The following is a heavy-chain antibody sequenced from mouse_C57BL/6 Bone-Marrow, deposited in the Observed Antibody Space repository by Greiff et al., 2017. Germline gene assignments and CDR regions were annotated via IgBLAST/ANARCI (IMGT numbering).Heavy chain of an antibody. CDR2: IDPENGDT. D-gene: IGHD2-1*01. J-gene: IGHJ1*03. CDR1: GFNIKDDY. Sequence: VQLQQSGAELVRPGASVKLSCTASGFNIKDDYMHWVKQRPEQGLEWIGWIDPENGDTEYASKFQGKATITAETSANTAYLQLSSLTSEDTAVYYGTTGGNYEYFDVWGTGTTVTVSS. CDR3: TTGGNYEYFDV. V-gene: IGHV14-4*01.